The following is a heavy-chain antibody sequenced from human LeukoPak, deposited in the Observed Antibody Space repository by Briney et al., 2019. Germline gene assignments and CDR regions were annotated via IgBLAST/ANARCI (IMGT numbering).Heavy chain of an antibody. J-gene: IGHJ5*02. Sequence: SETLSLTCTVSGGSLSNSYWSWIRQPAVEGLEWIGRVYTRGNTDYNPSLKSRVTMSIDTSKNQFSLKLSSVTAADTAVYYCARDIWNGGRWFDPWGQGTLVIVSS. CDR2: VYTRGNT. D-gene: IGHD1-1*01. CDR3: ARDIWNGGRWFDP. CDR1: GGSLSNSY. V-gene: IGHV4-4*07.